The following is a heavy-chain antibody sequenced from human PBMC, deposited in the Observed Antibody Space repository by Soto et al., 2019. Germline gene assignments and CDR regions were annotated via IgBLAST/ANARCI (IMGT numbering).Heavy chain of an antibody. CDR1: GYTFTSYA. D-gene: IGHD3-3*01. CDR2: INAGNGNT. J-gene: IGHJ1*01. Sequence: ASVKVSCKASGYTFTSYAMHWVRQAPGQRLEWMGWINAGNGNTKYSQKFQGRVTITRDTSASTAYMELSSLRSEDTAVYYCARESGSYDFWSGYSEEYFQHWGQGTLVTVS. CDR3: ARESGSYDFWSGYSEEYFQH. V-gene: IGHV1-3*01.